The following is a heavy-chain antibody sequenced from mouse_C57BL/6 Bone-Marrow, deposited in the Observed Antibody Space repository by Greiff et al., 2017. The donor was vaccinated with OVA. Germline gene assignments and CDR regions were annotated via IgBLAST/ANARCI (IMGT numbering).Heavy chain of an antibody. V-gene: IGHV5-15*01. Sequence: EVQLVESGGGLVQPGGSLKLSCAASGFTFSDYGMAWVRQAPRKGPEWVAFISNLAYSIYYADTVTGRFTMSRENAKNTLYLEMSSLRSEDTAMYYCARHGDYGSRFWYFDVWGTGTTVTVSS. CDR2: ISNLAYSI. CDR1: GFTFSDYG. CDR3: ARHGDYGSRFWYFDV. J-gene: IGHJ1*03. D-gene: IGHD1-1*01.